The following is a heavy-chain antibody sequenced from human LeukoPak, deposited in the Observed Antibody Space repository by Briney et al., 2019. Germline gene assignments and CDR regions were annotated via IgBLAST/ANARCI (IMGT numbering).Heavy chain of an antibody. V-gene: IGHV4-39*01. D-gene: IGHD3-10*01. Sequence: PSETLSLTCTVSGGSISSTSYYWGWIRQPPGEGLEWIGSIYYSGTTYYNPSLKSRVTISLDTSQNQFSLRLTSVTAADTAVYYCASQVGYGSGTYYNKLFDYWGKGTLLTVSS. CDR2: IYYSGTT. J-gene: IGHJ4*02. CDR1: GGSISSTSYY. CDR3: ASQVGYGSGTYYNKLFDY.